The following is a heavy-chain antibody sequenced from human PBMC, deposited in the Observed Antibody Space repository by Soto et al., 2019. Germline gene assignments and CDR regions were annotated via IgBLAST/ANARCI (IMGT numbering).Heavy chain of an antibody. J-gene: IGHJ4*02. CDR3: ARVWELQHFFDY. Sequence: SETLSLTCAVSGDSLRSSVFYWGWIRQPPGKGLEWIGEVNHSGSTNNNPALKSRVTISVDTSKNQFSLKLSSVTAADTAVYYCARVWELQHFFDYWGQGTLVTVSS. V-gene: IGHV4-39*01. CDR2: VNHSGST. CDR1: GDSLRSSVFY. D-gene: IGHD1-26*01.